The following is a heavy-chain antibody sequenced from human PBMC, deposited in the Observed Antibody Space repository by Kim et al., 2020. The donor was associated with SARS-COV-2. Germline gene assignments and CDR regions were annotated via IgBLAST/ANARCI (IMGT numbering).Heavy chain of an antibody. CDR1: GGSISSSNW. J-gene: IGHJ4*02. CDR2: IYHSGST. D-gene: IGHD3-10*01. Sequence: SETLSLTCAVSGGSISSSNWWSWVRQPPGKGLEWIGEIYHSGSTNYNPSLKSRVTISVDKSKNQFSLKLSSVTAADTAVYYCVITMVRGPTLTDYWGQGTLVTVSS. CDR3: VITMVRGPTLTDY. V-gene: IGHV4-4*02.